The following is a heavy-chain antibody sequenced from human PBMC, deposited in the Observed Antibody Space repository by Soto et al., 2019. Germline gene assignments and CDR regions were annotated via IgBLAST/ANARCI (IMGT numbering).Heavy chain of an antibody. J-gene: IGHJ4*02. V-gene: IGHV3-15*07. Sequence: EVQLVESGGGLVKPGGSLRLSCAASGFTFSNAWMNWVRQAPGTGLEWVGRIKSKTDGGTTDYAAPVKGRFTISRDDSKNTLYLQMNSLKTEDTAVYYCPTAHAFWSGYSSYWGQGTLVTVSS. CDR3: PTAHAFWSGYSSY. CDR1: GFTFSNAW. D-gene: IGHD3-3*01. CDR2: IKSKTDGGTT.